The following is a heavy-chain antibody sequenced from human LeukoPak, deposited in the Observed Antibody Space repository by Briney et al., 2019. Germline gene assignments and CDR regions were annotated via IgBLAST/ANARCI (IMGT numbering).Heavy chain of an antibody. CDR1: SYSISSGYY. D-gene: IGHD6-13*01. J-gene: IGHJ1*01. CDR3: ASSIAAAGPYEYFQH. CDR2: IYHSGNT. V-gene: IGHV4-38-2*02. Sequence: SETLSLTCTVSSYSISSGYYWGWIRQPPGKGLEWIGSIYHSGNTYYNPSLKSRLTISLDTSKNQFSLKLSSVTAADTAVYYCASSIAAAGPYEYFQHWGQGTLVTVSS.